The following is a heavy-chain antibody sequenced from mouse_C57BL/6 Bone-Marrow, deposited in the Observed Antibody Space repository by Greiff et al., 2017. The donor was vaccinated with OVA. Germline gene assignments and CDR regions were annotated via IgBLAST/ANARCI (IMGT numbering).Heavy chain of an antibody. V-gene: IGHV5-16*01. D-gene: IGHD2-2*01. J-gene: IGHJ1*03. CDR2: INYDGSST. Sequence: EVKLMESEGGLVQPGSSMKLSCTASGFTFSDYYMAWVRQVPEKGLEWVANINYDGSSTYYLDSLKSRFIISRDNAKNILYLQMSSLKSEDTATYYCARDVWLPWYFDVWGTGTTVTVSS. CDR1: GFTFSDYY. CDR3: ARDVWLPWYFDV.